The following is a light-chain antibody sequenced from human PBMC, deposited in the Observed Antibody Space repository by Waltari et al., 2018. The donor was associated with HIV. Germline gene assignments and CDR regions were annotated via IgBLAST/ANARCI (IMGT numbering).Light chain of an antibody. CDR3: QQYVDSRT. CDR1: QSLSGNY. V-gene: IGKV3-20*01. CDR2: GSS. J-gene: IGKJ1*01. Sequence: EIVLTQSPATLSLSPGERATLSCRASQSLSGNYLAWYQQKPGQAPRLLMYGSSSRATGIPYRFTGSGSGTDFTFTISRLEPEDFAVYYCQQYVDSRTFGQGTTVEI.